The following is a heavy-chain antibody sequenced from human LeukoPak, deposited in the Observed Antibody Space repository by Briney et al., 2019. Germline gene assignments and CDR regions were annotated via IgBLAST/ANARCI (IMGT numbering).Heavy chain of an antibody. V-gene: IGHV3-7*01. CDR3: ARDWDGDCFDY. D-gene: IGHD4-17*01. CDR1: GFTFSSYW. J-gene: IGHJ4*02. CDR2: IKQDGSEK. Sequence: GVSLRLSCAASGFTFSSYWMSWVRQAPGKGLEWVANIKQDGSEKYYVDSVKGRFTISRDNAKNSLYLQMNSLRAEDTAVYYCARDWDGDCFDYWGQGTLVTVSS.